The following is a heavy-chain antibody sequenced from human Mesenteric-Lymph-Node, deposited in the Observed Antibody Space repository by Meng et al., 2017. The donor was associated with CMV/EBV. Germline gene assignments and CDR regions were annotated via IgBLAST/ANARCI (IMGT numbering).Heavy chain of an antibody. CDR1: GLTFGSFA. J-gene: IGHJ4*02. V-gene: IGHV3-23*01. CDR3: ANLGAAYCSGGSCARFDY. CDR2: INTNGGST. Sequence: GESLKISCAASGLTFGSFAMSWVRQAPGRGLEWVSAINTNGGSTYYAASVKGWLAISRDNSKNTLYLQMNSLRAEDTAVYYCANLGAAYCSGGSCARFDYWGQGTLVTVSS. D-gene: IGHD2-15*01.